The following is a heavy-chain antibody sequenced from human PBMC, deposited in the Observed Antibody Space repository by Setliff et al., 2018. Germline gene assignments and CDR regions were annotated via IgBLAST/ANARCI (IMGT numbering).Heavy chain of an antibody. CDR3: ARGARYFDWLFDPDYYFDY. D-gene: IGHD3-9*01. J-gene: IGHJ4*02. CDR2: INHSGST. Sequence: SETLSLTCAVYGGSFSGYYWSWIRQPPGKGLEWIGEINHSGSTNYNPSLKSRATISVDTSKNQFSLKLSSVTAADTAVYYCARGARYFDWLFDPDYYFDYWGQGTLVTVSS. CDR1: GGSFSGYY. V-gene: IGHV4-34*01.